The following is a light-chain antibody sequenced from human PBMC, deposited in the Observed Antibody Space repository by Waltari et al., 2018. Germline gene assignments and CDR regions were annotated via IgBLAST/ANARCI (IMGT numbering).Light chain of an antibody. V-gene: IGKV1-5*03. CDR2: KAS. Sequence: DIQMTQSPSTLSASVGDRVTITCRASQSLNSWLAWYQHKPGKVPKLLIYKASNLESWVPSRFSGSGSGTEFTLTISSLQPDDVATYYCQHYNGYPITYGGGTKVELK. J-gene: IGKJ4*01. CDR3: QHYNGYPIT. CDR1: QSLNSW.